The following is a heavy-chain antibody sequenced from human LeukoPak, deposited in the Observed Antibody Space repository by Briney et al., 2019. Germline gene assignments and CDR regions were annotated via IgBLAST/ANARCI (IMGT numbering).Heavy chain of an antibody. D-gene: IGHD2-2*01. J-gene: IGHJ4*02. CDR1: GFTFSSYA. Sequence: GGSLRLSCADSGFTFSSYAMHWVRQAPGKGLEWVAFIRYDGSNKYYADSVKGRFTISRDNSKNTLYLQMNSLRAEDTAVYYCAKFNRQYCSSTTCYGGFDSWGQGTLVTVSS. CDR3: AKFNRQYCSSTTCYGGFDS. V-gene: IGHV3-30*02. CDR2: IRYDGSNK.